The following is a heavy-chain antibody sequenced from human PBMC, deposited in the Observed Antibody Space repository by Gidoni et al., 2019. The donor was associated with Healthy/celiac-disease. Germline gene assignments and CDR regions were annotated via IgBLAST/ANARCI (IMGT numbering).Heavy chain of an antibody. CDR2: INPNRGGT. CDR1: GYTFTGYY. CDR3: ARYYYDNGDWFDP. V-gene: IGHV1-2*02. Sequence: QVQLVQSGAEVNKPGASVKVSCTASGYTFTGYYMHWVRQAPGQGLEWMGWINPNRGGTNYAQKFQGRVTMTRDTSISTAYMELSRLRSDDTAVYYCARYYYDNGDWFDPWGQGTLVTVSS. D-gene: IGHD3-22*01. J-gene: IGHJ5*02.